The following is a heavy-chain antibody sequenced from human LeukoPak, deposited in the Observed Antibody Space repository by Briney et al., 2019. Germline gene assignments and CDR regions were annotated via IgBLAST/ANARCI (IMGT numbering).Heavy chain of an antibody. CDR2: ISYSGST. CDR1: GGSITSDY. J-gene: IGHJ4*02. CDR3: ARGTMTTVTYYFDY. D-gene: IGHD4-17*01. Sequence: PSETLSLTCTVSGGSITSDYRSWIRQPPGKGLEWIGYISYSGSTSYDPSLKSRVTISGDSSKKQFSLKLSSVTAADTAVYYCARGTMTTVTYYFDYWGQGTLVTVSS. V-gene: IGHV4-59*12.